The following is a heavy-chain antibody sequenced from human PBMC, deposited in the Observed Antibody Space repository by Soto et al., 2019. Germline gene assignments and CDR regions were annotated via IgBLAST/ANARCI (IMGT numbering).Heavy chain of an antibody. V-gene: IGHV4-59*01. CDR2: IYYSGST. J-gene: IGHJ5*02. CDR1: GGSISSYY. D-gene: IGHD3-9*01. Sequence: SETLSLTCTVSGGSISSYYWSWIRQPPVKGLEWIGYIYYSGSTNYNPSLKSRVTISVDTSKNQFSLKLSSVTAADTAVYYCARDPGYYDILTGYSAGWFGPWGKGTLLTVS. CDR3: ARDPGYYDILTGYSAGWFGP.